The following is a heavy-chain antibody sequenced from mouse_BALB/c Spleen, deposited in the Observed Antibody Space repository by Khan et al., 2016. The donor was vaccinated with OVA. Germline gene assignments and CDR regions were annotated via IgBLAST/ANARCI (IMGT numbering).Heavy chain of an antibody. J-gene: IGHJ4*01. D-gene: IGHD2-9*01. CDR3: TRAYYGNDYYAMDN. CDR2: ISRGGGYT. Sequence: EVQLVETGGDLVKPGGSLKLSCAASGFNFSSYGMSWVRQTPDKRLEWVASISRGGGYTYYADSVKGRFTISRDNAKNNLYLQMSSLKSEDTAMFYCTRAYYGNDYYAMDNWGQGTSVTVSS. V-gene: IGHV5-6*01. CDR1: GFNFSSYG.